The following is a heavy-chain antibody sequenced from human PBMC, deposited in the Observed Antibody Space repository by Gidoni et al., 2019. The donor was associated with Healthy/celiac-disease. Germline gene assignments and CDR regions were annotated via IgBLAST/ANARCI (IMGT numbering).Heavy chain of an antibody. CDR2: IIPILGIA. V-gene: IGHV1-69*04. CDR3: ARDHCSSTSCRRGAWFDP. CDR1: GATFSSYA. D-gene: IGHD2-2*01. J-gene: IGHJ5*02. Sequence: QVQLVQSGAEVKKPGSSVKVSCTASGATFSSYAISWVRQAPGQGLEWMGRIIPILGIANDAQKFQGRVTITADKSTSTAYMELSSLRSEDTAVYYCARDHCSSTSCRRGAWFDPWGQGTLVTVSS.